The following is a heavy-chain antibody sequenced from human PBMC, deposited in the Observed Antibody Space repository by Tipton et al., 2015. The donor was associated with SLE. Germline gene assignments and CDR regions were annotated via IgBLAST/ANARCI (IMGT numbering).Heavy chain of an antibody. CDR2: IYYSGTT. CDR1: GGSITNSGHY. CDR3: ARERATSASHYYYYMDV. V-gene: IGHV4-39*02. Sequence: TLSLTCTVSGGSITNSGHYGGWVRQTPGKGLEWIGSIYYSGTTYFNPSLKSRVTMSIDTSKNQFSLRLNSVTAADTAVYYCARERATSASHYYYYMDVWDKGSTVTVSS. J-gene: IGHJ6*03.